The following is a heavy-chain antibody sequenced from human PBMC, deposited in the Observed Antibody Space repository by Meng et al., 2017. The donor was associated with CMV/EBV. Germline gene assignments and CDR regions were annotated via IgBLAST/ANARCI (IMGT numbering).Heavy chain of an antibody. D-gene: IGHD3-3*01. CDR1: GFTFTSSA. CDR3: AADGDFWSGYNWFDP. J-gene: IGHJ5*02. CDR2: IVVGSGNT. Sequence: SVKVSCKASGFTFTSSAVQWVRQARGQRLEWIGWIVVGSGNTNYAQKFQERVTITRDMSTSTAYMELSSLRSEDTAVYYCAADGDFWSGYNWFDPWDQGTLVTVSS. V-gene: IGHV1-58*01.